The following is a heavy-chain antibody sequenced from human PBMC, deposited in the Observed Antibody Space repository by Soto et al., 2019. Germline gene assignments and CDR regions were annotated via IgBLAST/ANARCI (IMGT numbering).Heavy chain of an antibody. J-gene: IGHJ4*02. CDR1: GFTFSSYS. V-gene: IGHV3-21*01. D-gene: IGHD3-22*01. Sequence: PGGSLRLSCAASGFTFSSYSMNWVRQAPGKGLEWVSSISSSSSYIYYADSVKGRFTISRDNAKNSLYLQMNSLRAEDTAVYYCARDPVVASTSDYYDSSGYYRRIGFDYWGQGTLVTVSS. CDR3: ARDPVVASTSDYYDSSGYYRRIGFDY. CDR2: ISSSSSYI.